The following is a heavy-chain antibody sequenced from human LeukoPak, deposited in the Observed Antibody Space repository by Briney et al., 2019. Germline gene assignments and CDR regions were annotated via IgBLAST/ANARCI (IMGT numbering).Heavy chain of an antibody. J-gene: IGHJ4*02. V-gene: IGHV3-11*03. CDR1: GGSITTTN. CDR3: ARRYYDRSGYYFDY. D-gene: IGHD3-22*01. CDR2: ISPRSDDR. Sequence: PSETLSLTCAVSGGSITTTNWWSWVRQAPGKGLEWISSISPRSDDRNYADSVKGRFTISRDNAKNSLYLQMNSLRAEDTSVYYCARRYYDRSGYYFDYWGQGTLVTVSS.